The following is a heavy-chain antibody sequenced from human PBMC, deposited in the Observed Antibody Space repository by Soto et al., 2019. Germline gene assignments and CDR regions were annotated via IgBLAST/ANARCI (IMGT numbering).Heavy chain of an antibody. CDR1: GYTFTSYG. CDR3: ARAPRRVAARLLINWFDP. V-gene: IGHV1-18*01. J-gene: IGHJ5*02. Sequence: ASVKVSCKASGYTFTSYGISWVRQAPGQGLEWMGWISAYNGNTNYAQKLQGRVTMTTDTSTSTAYMELRSLRSDDTAVYYCARAPRRVAARLLINWFDPWGQGTLVTVSS. CDR2: ISAYNGNT. D-gene: IGHD6-6*01.